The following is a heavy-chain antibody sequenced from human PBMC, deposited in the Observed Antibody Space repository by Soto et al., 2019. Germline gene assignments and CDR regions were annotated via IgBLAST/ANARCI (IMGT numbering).Heavy chain of an antibody. CDR1: GYGFTTYG. V-gene: IGHV1-18*01. CDR3: ARGRYGDY. Sequence: QVHLVQSGAEVKKPGASVKVSCKGSGYGFTTYGITWVRQAPGQGLEWMAWISAHNGNTNYAQKLQGRVTVTRDTSTSTAYMEMGSLRADDTAVYYCARGRYGDYWGQGARVPVSS. CDR2: ISAHNGNT. D-gene: IGHD1-1*01. J-gene: IGHJ4*02.